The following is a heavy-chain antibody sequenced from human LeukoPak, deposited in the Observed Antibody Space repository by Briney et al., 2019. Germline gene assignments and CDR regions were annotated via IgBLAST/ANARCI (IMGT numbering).Heavy chain of an antibody. CDR3: ANLWGYYKAYFQH. CDR2: ISSSSSYT. CDR1: GFTFSDYY. J-gene: IGHJ1*01. D-gene: IGHD3-9*01. Sequence: GGSLRLSCAASGFTFSDYYMSWIRQAPGKGLEWVSYISSSSSYTNYADSVKGRFTISRDNAKNSLYLQVNSLRAEDTAVYYCANLWGYYKAYFQHWGQGTLVTVSS. V-gene: IGHV3-11*03.